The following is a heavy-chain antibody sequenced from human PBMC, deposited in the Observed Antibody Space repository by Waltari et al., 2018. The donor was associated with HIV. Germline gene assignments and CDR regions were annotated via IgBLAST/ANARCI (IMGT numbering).Heavy chain of an antibody. J-gene: IGHJ4*02. D-gene: IGHD1-26*01. Sequence: QVQLQESGPGLVKPSETLSLTCAVSGYSISSGYYWGWIRQPPGKGLEWIGRIEHSGGTYSNPSLKSRVTIAVDTSKSQFSLKRSSVTAADTAVYYCARVYGYSGSYPGAPDDYWGQGTLVTVSS. CDR3: ARVYGYSGSYPGAPDDY. V-gene: IGHV4-38-2*01. CDR1: GYSISSGYY. CDR2: IEHSGGT.